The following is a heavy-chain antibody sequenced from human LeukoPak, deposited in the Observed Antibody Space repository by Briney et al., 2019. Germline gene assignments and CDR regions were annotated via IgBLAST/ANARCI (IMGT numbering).Heavy chain of an antibody. CDR2: IKNKTNGGTT. V-gene: IGHV3-15*01. J-gene: IGHJ4*02. CDR3: ARGLCTSTGRYQGPFDF. CDR1: GFIFSSAW. Sequence: PGESLRLSCEASGFIFSSAWMTWVRQAPGKGLEWVGHIKNKTNGGTTDYAAPVKGRFSISRDDSKKTLYLQMNRLRTEDTAVYYCARGLCTSTGRYQGPFDFWGQGMLVTVSS. D-gene: IGHD2-2*01.